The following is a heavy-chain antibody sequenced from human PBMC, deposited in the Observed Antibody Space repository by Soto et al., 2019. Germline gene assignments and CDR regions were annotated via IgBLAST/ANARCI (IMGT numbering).Heavy chain of an antibody. CDR3: ARGSTDSYPGSRIFDF. CDR2: ITDNGGDA. V-gene: IGHV3-21*04. J-gene: IGHJ4*02. Sequence: PGGSLRLSCAASGFTFSNFWMHWVRQAPGEGLQWVATITDNGGDAKYADSVRGRFVISRDNSKKTLYLQMTSLTAEDSAMYFCARGSTDSYPGSRIFDFWGQGTLVTVSS. CDR1: GFTFSNFW. D-gene: IGHD3-10*01.